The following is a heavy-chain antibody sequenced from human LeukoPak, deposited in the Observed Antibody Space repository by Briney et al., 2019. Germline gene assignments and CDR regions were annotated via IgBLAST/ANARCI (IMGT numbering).Heavy chain of an antibody. CDR3: ANLGGRFGEFLIDY. Sequence: SETLSLTCAVSGGSISSSNGWSWVRQPPGKGLEWIGEIYHSGSTNYNPSLKSRVTISVDKSKNQFSLKLSSVTAADTAVYYCANLGGRFGEFLIDYWGQGTLVTVSS. J-gene: IGHJ4*02. CDR1: GGSISSSNG. D-gene: IGHD3-10*01. V-gene: IGHV4-4*02. CDR2: IYHSGST.